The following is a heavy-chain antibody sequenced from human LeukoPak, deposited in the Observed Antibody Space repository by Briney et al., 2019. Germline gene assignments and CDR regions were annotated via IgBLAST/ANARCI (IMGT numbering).Heavy chain of an antibody. CDR1: GFTFTNYA. CDR2: VSYDGTDT. Sequence: PGGSLRLSCAASGFTFTNYAMNWVRRAPGKGLEWVATVSYDGTDTSYADSVKGRFAIFRDNSKNTLYLQMNSLRTEDTAVYYCARPYRSGPSSGSYIYWGQGTLVTVSS. CDR3: ARPYRSGPSSGSYIY. J-gene: IGHJ4*02. V-gene: IGHV3-30*09. D-gene: IGHD3-10*01.